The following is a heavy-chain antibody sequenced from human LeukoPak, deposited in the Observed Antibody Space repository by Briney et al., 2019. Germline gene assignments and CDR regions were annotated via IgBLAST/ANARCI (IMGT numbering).Heavy chain of an antibody. CDR1: GFTFSNYA. CDR2: IPVNGGST. V-gene: IGHV3-23*01. D-gene: IGHD3-22*01. Sequence: GGSLRLSCVASGFTFSNYAMSWVRQAPGKGLEWVSAIPVNGGSTYYANSVKGRFTISRDNSKNTVYVQMNSLRAEDTAIYYCAKHSHDGSAPYYEVQLDYWGQGTLVTVSS. J-gene: IGHJ4*02. CDR3: AKHSHDGSAPYYEVQLDY.